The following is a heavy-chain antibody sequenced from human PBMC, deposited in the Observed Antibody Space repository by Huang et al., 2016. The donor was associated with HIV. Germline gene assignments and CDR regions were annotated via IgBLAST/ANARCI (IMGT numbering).Heavy chain of an antibody. CDR2: IYSGANT. Sequence: EVQLVETGGGLIQPGESLRLSCAASGFTVTTSHISWVRQAPGKGLEWISLIYSGANTYYADSVKGRFIISRDNSKNTVYLQMNSLRAEDTAVYYCAGGDYDSSGYYQGYLYYMDVWGKGTTVTVSS. CDR1: GFTVTTSH. CDR3: AGGDYDSSGYYQGYLYYMDV. J-gene: IGHJ6*03. D-gene: IGHD3-22*01. V-gene: IGHV3-53*02.